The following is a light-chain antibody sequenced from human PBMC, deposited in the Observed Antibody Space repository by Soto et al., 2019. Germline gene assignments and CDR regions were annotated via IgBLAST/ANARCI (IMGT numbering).Light chain of an antibody. Sequence: AIQMTLSPSSLSSSVGDRVTITCRASQDIRNDLGWYQHKPGKAPNLLIYNASSLQSGVPSRFNGSGSGTDFTLTISSLQPEDSATYYCLQDDSYPRTFGPGTKVDVK. CDR3: LQDDSYPRT. V-gene: IGKV1-6*01. CDR1: QDIRND. CDR2: NAS. J-gene: IGKJ3*01.